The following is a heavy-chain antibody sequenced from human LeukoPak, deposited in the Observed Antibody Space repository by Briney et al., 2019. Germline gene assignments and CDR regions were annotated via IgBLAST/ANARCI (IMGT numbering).Heavy chain of an antibody. Sequence: GASVKVSCKASGYTFTGYYMHWVRQAPGQGLEWMGWINPNSGGTNYAQKFQGRVTMTRDTSFSTAYMELSRLRSDDTAVYYCARDGPFWSGYYAHWGQGTLVTVSS. V-gene: IGHV1-2*02. D-gene: IGHD3-3*01. CDR2: INPNSGGT. CDR3: ARDGPFWSGYYAH. CDR1: GYTFTGYY. J-gene: IGHJ4*02.